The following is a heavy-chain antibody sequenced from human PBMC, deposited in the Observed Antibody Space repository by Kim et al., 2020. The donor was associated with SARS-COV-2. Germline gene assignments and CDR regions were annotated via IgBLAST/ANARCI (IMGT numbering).Heavy chain of an antibody. V-gene: IGHV4-59*08. Sequence: SETLSLTCTVSGGSISSYYWSWIRQPPGKGLEWIGYIYYSGSTNDNPSLKSRVTISVDTSKNQFSLKLSSVTAADTAVYYCARRALGYCSSTSCYEAFDIWGQGTMVTVSS. CDR1: GGSISSYY. D-gene: IGHD2-2*01. J-gene: IGHJ3*02. CDR2: IYYSGST. CDR3: ARRALGYCSSTSCYEAFDI.